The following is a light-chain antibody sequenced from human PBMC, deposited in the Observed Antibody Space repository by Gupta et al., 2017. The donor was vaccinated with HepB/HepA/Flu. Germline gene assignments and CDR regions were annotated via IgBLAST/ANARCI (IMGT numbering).Light chain of an antibody. CDR3: QVWDSSSDHVV. J-gene: IGLJ2*01. CDR1: NIGSKS. CDR2: YDT. Sequence: SYVLTQPPSVSVAPGKTARTTCGGNNIGSKSVHWYQQKPGQAPVLVIYYDTDRPSGIPERFSCSNSRNTATLTISSVEAGDEADYYCQVWDSSSDHVVFGGGTKLTVL. V-gene: IGLV3-21*04.